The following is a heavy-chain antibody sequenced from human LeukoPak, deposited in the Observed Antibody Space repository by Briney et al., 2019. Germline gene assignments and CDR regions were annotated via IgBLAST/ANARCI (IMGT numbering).Heavy chain of an antibody. Sequence: GGSLRLSCAASGFTFSSYSMNWVRQAPGKGLEWVSSISSSSSYIYYADSVKGRFTISRDNAKNSLYLQTNSLRAEDTAVYYCARDVQYYYDSSGYYRTAYYYYYYYMDVWGKGTTVTVSS. CDR2: ISSSSSYI. CDR3: ARDVQYYYDSSGYYRTAYYYYYYYMDV. J-gene: IGHJ6*03. CDR1: GFTFSSYS. V-gene: IGHV3-21*01. D-gene: IGHD3-22*01.